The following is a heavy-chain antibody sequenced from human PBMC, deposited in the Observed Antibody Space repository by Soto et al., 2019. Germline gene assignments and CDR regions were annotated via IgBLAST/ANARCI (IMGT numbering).Heavy chain of an antibody. CDR1: GFTFSSFA. CDR3: ARVVISVKGFDS. V-gene: IGHV3-23*01. J-gene: IGHJ4*02. D-gene: IGHD2-15*01. CDR2: IGTAGHDT. Sequence: EVQLLESGGGLVQPGGSLRLSCAASGFTFSSFAMSWVRQAPGKGLEWVSAIGTAGHDTYYADSVKGRFTISRDNARNTLYLQLSGLRVDDTAVYYCARVVISVKGFDSWGQATLVTVSS.